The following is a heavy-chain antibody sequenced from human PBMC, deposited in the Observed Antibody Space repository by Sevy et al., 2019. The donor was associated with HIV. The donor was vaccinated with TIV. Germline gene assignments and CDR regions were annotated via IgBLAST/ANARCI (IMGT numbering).Heavy chain of an antibody. CDR2: THSNGNT. D-gene: IGHD3-10*01. V-gene: IGHV4-59*01. CDR3: TRDRYTLVRGIIMTWFDP. CDR1: GGSISGYY. Sequence: SETLSLTCTVSGGSISGYYWSWIRQSPGKGLKWIAYTHSNGNTNYNPSLKSRVTISIDTSKNQFSLKLSSVTAADTAVYYCTRDRYTLVRGIIMTWFDPWGQGTLVTVSS. J-gene: IGHJ5*02.